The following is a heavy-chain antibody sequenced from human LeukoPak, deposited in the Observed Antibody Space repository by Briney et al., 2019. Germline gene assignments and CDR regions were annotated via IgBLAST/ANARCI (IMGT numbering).Heavy chain of an antibody. J-gene: IGHJ3*02. CDR2: ISYDGSNK. V-gene: IGHV3-30-3*01. D-gene: IGHD6-19*01. CDR3: ARGPAYSSTHAFDI. CDR1: GFTFSSYA. Sequence: PGGSPRLSCAASGFTFSSYAMHWIRQAPGKGLEWVAVISYDGSNKYYADSVKGRFTISRDNSQDTLYLQMNSLRAEDTAVYYCARGPAYSSTHAFDIWGQGTMVTVSS.